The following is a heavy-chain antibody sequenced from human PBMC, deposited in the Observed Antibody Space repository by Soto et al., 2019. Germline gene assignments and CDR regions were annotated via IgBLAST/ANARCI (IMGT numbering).Heavy chain of an antibody. Sequence: QVQLQQWGAGLLKPSETLSLTCAVYGGSFSGYYWSWIRQPPGKGLEWIGEINHSGSTNYNPSLKSRVTISVGTSKNQFSLKLSPVTAADTAVYYCARFPYYYDSSGYYYFGAFDIWGQGTMVTVSS. J-gene: IGHJ3*02. D-gene: IGHD3-22*01. CDR3: ARFPYYYDSSGYYYFGAFDI. CDR1: GGSFSGYY. CDR2: INHSGST. V-gene: IGHV4-34*01.